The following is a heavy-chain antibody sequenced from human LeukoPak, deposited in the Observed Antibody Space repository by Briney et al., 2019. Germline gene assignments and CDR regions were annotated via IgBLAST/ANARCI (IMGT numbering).Heavy chain of an antibody. CDR2: LYHSGST. J-gene: IGHJ4*02. CDR1: GGSISSSSYY. Sequence: PSETLSLTCTVSGGSISSSSYYWGWIGQPPGKGLEWIGSLYHSGSTYYNPSLKSRVTMSLDTSKNQFSLKLSSVTAADTAVYYCASTGYSSSWYEGQIDYWGQGTLVTVSS. CDR3: ASTGYSSSWYEGQIDY. V-gene: IGHV4-39*07. D-gene: IGHD6-13*01.